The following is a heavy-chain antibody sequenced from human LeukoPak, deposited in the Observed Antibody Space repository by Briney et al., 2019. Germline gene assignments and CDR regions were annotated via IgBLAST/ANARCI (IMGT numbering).Heavy chain of an antibody. D-gene: IGHD6-19*01. CDR3: AKERASVAVRPVLAY. CDR2: ISSSGSTI. Sequence: PGGSLRLSCAASGFTFSDYYMSWIRQAPGKGLEWVSYISSSGSTIYYADSVKGRFTISRDNAKNSLYLQMNSLRAEDTAVYYCAKERASVAVRPVLAYWGQGTLVTVSS. CDR1: GFTFSDYY. J-gene: IGHJ4*02. V-gene: IGHV3-11*01.